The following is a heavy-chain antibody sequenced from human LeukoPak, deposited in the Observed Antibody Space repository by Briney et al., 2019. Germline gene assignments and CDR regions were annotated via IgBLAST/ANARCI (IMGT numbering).Heavy chain of an antibody. J-gene: IGHJ6*02. Sequence: GASVKVSCKASGGTFSSYAISWVRQAPGQGLEWMGGIIPIFGTANYAQKFQGRVTITADESTSTAYMELSSLRSEDTAVYYCARRFWSGYYYGMDVWGQGTTVTVSS. V-gene: IGHV1-69*13. CDR3: ARRFWSGYYYGMDV. CDR1: GGTFSSYA. D-gene: IGHD3-3*01. CDR2: IIPIFGTA.